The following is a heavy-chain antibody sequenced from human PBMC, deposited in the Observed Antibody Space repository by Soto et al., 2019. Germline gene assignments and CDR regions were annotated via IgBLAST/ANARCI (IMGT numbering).Heavy chain of an antibody. Sequence: ASVKVSCKASGYTFSTYAMHWVRQAPGQSLEWMGWINGGTGQTRYSQRFQDRVTITRDTSASTAYMELTILTSEDTAVYYCARGKGMEENYYYYGMDIWGQGTTVTVSS. CDR3: ARGKGMEENYYYYGMDI. CDR2: INGGTGQT. J-gene: IGHJ6*02. CDR1: GYTFSTYA. D-gene: IGHD1-1*01. V-gene: IGHV1-3*01.